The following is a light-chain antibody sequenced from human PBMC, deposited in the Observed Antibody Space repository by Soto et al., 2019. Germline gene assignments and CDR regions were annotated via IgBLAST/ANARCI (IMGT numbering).Light chain of an antibody. CDR2: KAS. V-gene: IGKV1-5*03. Sequence: DIQMTQSPSTLSAFVGDRVTITCRASQTLSTWLAWYQQKPGKAPKLLIYKASTLQSGVPSRFSGSGSGTEFTLTITSLQPDDFATYYCHQYNGFPRTFGQGTKVEMK. CDR3: HQYNGFPRT. J-gene: IGKJ2*01. CDR1: QTLSTW.